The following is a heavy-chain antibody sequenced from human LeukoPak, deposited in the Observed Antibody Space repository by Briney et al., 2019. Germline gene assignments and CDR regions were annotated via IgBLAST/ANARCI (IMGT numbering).Heavy chain of an antibody. Sequence: SETLSLTCAVYGGSFSGYYWSWIRQPPGKGLEWIGSIYHSGSTYYNPSLKSRVTISVDTSKNQFSLKLSSVTAADTAVYYCASSVAYGDYSFDYWGQGTLVTVSS. J-gene: IGHJ4*02. V-gene: IGHV4-34*01. CDR2: IYHSGST. D-gene: IGHD4-17*01. CDR3: ASSVAYGDYSFDY. CDR1: GGSFSGYY.